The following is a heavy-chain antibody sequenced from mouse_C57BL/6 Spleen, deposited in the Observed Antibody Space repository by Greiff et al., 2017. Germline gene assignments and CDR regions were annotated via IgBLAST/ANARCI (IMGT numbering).Heavy chain of an antibody. V-gene: IGHV5-17*01. D-gene: IGHD1-1*01. J-gene: IGHJ4*01. Sequence: EVQLVESGGGLVKPGGSLKLSCAASGFTFSDYGMHWVRQAPETGLAWVAYISSGSSTIYYADTVKGRFTISRDNAKNTLFLQMTSLRSEDTAMYYCARPLYYYGSSYDYAMDYWGQGTSVTVSS. CDR3: ARPLYYYGSSYDYAMDY. CDR2: ISSGSSTI. CDR1: GFTFSDYG.